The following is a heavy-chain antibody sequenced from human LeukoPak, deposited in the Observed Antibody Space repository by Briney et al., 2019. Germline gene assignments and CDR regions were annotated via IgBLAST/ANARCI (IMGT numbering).Heavy chain of an antibody. CDR1: GGSISSGDYY. Sequence: SQTLSLTCTVSGGSISSGDYYWSWIRQPPGKGLEWIGYIYYSGSTYYNPSLKSRVTISVDTSKNQFSLKLSSVTAADTAVYYCARALWFGEPPRGPDFDYWGQGTLVTVSS. CDR2: IYYSGST. V-gene: IGHV4-30-4*01. J-gene: IGHJ4*02. CDR3: ARALWFGEPPRGPDFDY. D-gene: IGHD3-10*01.